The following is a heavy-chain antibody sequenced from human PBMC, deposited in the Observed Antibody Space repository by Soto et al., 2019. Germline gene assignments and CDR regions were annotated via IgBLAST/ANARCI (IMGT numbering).Heavy chain of an antibody. CDR1: GYSFNTHW. J-gene: IGHJ2*01. Sequence: EVQLVQSATELKKPGESVKISCKGSGYSFNTHWIAWVRQMPGKGLEWMGIIYPGDSDTRYSPSFQGQITISADTSISTAYLQWSSLKASDSAMYYCARRDGTMEFFALWGRGTLVTVSS. V-gene: IGHV5-51*03. CDR2: IYPGDSDT. CDR3: ARRDGTMEFFAL. D-gene: IGHD3-10*01.